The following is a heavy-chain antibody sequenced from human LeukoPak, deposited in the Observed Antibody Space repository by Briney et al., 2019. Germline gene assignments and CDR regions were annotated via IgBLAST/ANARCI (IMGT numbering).Heavy chain of an antibody. CDR3: ARGEDRHGYLIDY. V-gene: IGHV5-51*01. Sequence: GASLKISCKGTGYRFSTYWIGWVRQMPGKGLEWMGIIFPGDSETRYSPSFQGQVTISADKSISTGYLQWSSLKASDTAMYYCARGEDRHGYLIDYWGQGTLVTVSS. D-gene: IGHD3-22*01. CDR1: GYRFSTYW. CDR2: IFPGDSET. J-gene: IGHJ4*02.